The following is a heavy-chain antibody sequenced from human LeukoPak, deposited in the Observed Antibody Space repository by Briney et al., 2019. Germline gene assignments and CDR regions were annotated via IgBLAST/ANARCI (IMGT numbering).Heavy chain of an antibody. Sequence: GGSLRLSCAASGFTFSSYAMHWVRQTPGKGLEWVAVILYDGSDKYYADSVRGRFTISRDNSKNTVYLQMNSLRAEDTAVYYCARDDSSGSCRDYWGRGTLVGVSA. J-gene: IGHJ4*02. D-gene: IGHD3-22*01. CDR2: ILYDGSDK. CDR3: ARDDSSGSCRDY. CDR1: GFTFSSYA. V-gene: IGHV3-30*04.